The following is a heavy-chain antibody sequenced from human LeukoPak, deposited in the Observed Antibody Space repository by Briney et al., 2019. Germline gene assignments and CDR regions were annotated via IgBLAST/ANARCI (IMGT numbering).Heavy chain of an antibody. J-gene: IGHJ4*02. CDR3: ARALYSYGASFDY. CDR1: GGSISSYY. D-gene: IGHD5-18*01. Sequence: SETLSLTCTVSGGSISSYYWSWIRQPPGKGLEWIGYIYYSGSTNYNPSLKSRVTISVDTSKNQFSLKLSSVTAADTAMYYCARALYSYGASFDYWGQGTLVTVSS. V-gene: IGHV4-59*01. CDR2: IYYSGST.